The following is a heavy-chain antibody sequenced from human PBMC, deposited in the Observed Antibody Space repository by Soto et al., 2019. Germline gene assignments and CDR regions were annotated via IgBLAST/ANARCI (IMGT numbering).Heavy chain of an antibody. CDR1: GYTFTSYG. J-gene: IGHJ3*02. CDR3: ARDIPYCGGVCHDAFDI. CDR2: ISAYNGST. V-gene: IGHV1-18*01. D-gene: IGHD2-21*02. Sequence: GASVKVSCKASGYTFTSYGISWVRQAPGQRLEWMGWISAYNGSTIYAQKFQGRVTMTRDTSTSTVYMELSSLRSEDTAVYYCARDIPYCGGVCHDAFDIRGQGTMVTVSS.